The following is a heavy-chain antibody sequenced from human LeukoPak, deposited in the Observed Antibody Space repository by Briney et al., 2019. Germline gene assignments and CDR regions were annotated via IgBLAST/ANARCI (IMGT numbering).Heavy chain of an antibody. D-gene: IGHD6-13*01. CDR2: MNPNSGNT. CDR1: GYTFTSYD. CDR3: ARYSSSWYEESYYYYMDV. Sequence: GASVKVSCKASGYTFTSYDMNWVRQATGQGLEWMGWMNPNSGNTGYAQKFQGRVTMTRNTSISTAYMELSSLRSEDTAVYYCARYSSSWYEESYYYYMDVWGKGTTVTVSS. J-gene: IGHJ6*03. V-gene: IGHV1-8*01.